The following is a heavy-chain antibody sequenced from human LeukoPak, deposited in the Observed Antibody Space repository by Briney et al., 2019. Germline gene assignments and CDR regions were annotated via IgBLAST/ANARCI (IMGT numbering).Heavy chain of an antibody. CDR1: GGSISSYY. CDR2: IYYSGST. D-gene: IGHD1-26*01. Sequence: SETLSLTCTVSGGSISSYYWSWIRQPPGKGLEWIGYIYYSGSTNYNPSLKSRVTISVDTSKNQFSLKLSSVTAADTAVYYCARHGASNSQTQTSPSYYFDYWGQGTLVTVSS. J-gene: IGHJ4*02. V-gene: IGHV4-59*08. CDR3: ARHGASNSQTQTSPSYYFDY.